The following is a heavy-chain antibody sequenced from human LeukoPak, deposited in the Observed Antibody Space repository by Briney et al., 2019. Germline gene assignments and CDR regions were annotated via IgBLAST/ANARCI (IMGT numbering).Heavy chain of an antibody. D-gene: IGHD5-24*01. CDR1: GGTFISYA. V-gene: IGHV1-18*01. CDR3: ARDHGEMATLSLGDY. Sequence: GASVKVSCKASGGTFISYAISWVRQAPGQGLEWMGWISAYNGNTNYAQKLQGRVTMTTDTSTSTAYMELRSLRSDDTAVYYCARDHGEMATLSLGDYWGQGTLVTVSS. CDR2: ISAYNGNT. J-gene: IGHJ4*02.